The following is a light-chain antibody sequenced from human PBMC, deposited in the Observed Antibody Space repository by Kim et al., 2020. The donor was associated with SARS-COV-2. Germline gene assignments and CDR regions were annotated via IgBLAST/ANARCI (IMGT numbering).Light chain of an antibody. J-gene: IGKJ2*01. Sequence: SSTINCKSRQSVLYSSNNQCYLAWYQQKPGQPPKLLIYWPSTRHSGVPDRFSGSGSGTDFPLAISSLQAEDVAVYYCQQYYSTPYTFGQETKLEI. CDR2: WPS. V-gene: IGKV4-1*01. CDR3: QQYYSTPYT. CDR1: QSVLYSSNNQCY.